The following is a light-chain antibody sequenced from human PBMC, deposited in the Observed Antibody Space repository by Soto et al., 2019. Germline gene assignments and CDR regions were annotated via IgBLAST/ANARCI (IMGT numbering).Light chain of an antibody. V-gene: IGKV3-11*01. CDR1: QSVSSY. J-gene: IGKJ4*01. Sequence: EIVLTQSPATLSLSPGERATLSCRASQSVSSYLAWYQQKPGQAPRLLIYDASNRATGIPARFSGSGSGTDFPLTISSLEPEDFAVYSCQQRSNWLTFGGGNKVEIK. CDR2: DAS. CDR3: QQRSNWLT.